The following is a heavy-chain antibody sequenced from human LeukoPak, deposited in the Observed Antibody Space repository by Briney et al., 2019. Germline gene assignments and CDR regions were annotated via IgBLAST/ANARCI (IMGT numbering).Heavy chain of an antibody. V-gene: IGHV3-23*01. CDR2: ITGSGGRT. CDR3: ARDPYYYDSSGYTD. Sequence: GGSLRLSCAASGFIFDDHGMTWVRQAPGKGLEWVSAITGSGGRTYYADSVKGRFTISRDNSRDRLYLETNSLRAEDTAVYYCARDPYYYDSSGYTDWGQGTLVTVSS. J-gene: IGHJ4*02. CDR1: GFIFDDHG. D-gene: IGHD3-22*01.